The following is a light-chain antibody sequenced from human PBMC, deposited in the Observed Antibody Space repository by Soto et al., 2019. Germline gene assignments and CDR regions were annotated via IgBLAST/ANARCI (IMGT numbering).Light chain of an antibody. J-gene: IGLJ2*01. CDR1: SSNIGSNT. Sequence: QPVLTQPPSASGTPGQRVTISCSGSSSNIGSNTVNWYQQLPGTAPKLLIYSNDQRPSGVPDRFSGSKSGTSSSLAISGLKSEDEADYYCAAWDDSLNGVVFGGGTKLTAL. CDR3: AAWDDSLNGVV. V-gene: IGLV1-44*01. CDR2: SND.